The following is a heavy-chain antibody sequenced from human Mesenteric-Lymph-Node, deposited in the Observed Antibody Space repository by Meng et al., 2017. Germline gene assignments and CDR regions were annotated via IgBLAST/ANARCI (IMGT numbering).Heavy chain of an antibody. CDR3: ARGWRDYDVLTGYYWYYFDY. V-gene: IGHV1-69*01. CDR2: IIPIFGTA. Sequence: VQLVESGAEVKHPGSWVKVSCKASGGTFSSYAISWVRQAPGQGLEWMGGIIPIFGTANYAQKFQGRVTITADESTSTAYLELSSLRSEDTAVYYCARGWRDYDVLTGYYWYYFDYWGQGTLVTVSS. D-gene: IGHD3/OR15-3a*01. CDR1: GGTFSSYA. J-gene: IGHJ4*02.